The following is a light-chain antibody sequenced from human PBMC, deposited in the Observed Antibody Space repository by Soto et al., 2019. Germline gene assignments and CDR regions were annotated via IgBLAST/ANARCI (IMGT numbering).Light chain of an antibody. CDR3: SSYTSSSTLDYV. CDR2: DVS. Sequence: SALPQSASVTGSPGQSITISCTGTSSDVGGYNYVSWYQQHPGKAPKLMIYDVSNRPSGVSNRFSGSKSGNTASLTISGLQAEDEADYYCSSYTSSSTLDYVFGTGTKVTVL. CDR1: SSDVGGYNY. J-gene: IGLJ1*01. V-gene: IGLV2-14*01.